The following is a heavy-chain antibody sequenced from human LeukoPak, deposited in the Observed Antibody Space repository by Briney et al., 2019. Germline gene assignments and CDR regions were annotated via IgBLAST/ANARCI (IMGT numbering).Heavy chain of an antibody. D-gene: IGHD3-10*01. CDR2: IYHSGST. Sequence: SGTLSLTCAVSGGSINNNNWWSWVRQPPGKGLEWIGEIYHSGSTNYNPSLKSRVTISVDKSKNQFSLKLSSVTAADTAVYYCARTGVTMVRGVILAAGDWFDPWGQGTLVTVSS. V-gene: IGHV4-4*02. J-gene: IGHJ5*02. CDR1: GGSINNNNW. CDR3: ARTGVTMVRGVILAAGDWFDP.